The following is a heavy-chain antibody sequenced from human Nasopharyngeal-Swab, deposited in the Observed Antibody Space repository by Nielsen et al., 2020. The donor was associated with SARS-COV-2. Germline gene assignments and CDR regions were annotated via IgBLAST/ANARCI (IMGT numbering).Heavy chain of an antibody. CDR2: INWNGGST. CDR3: ARTIAAAGPYGMDV. D-gene: IGHD6-13*01. CDR1: GFTFDDYG. V-gene: IGHV3-20*01. J-gene: IGHJ6*02. Sequence: GGSLRLSCAASGFTFDDYGMSWVRQAPGKGLEWVSGINWNGGSTGYADSVKGRFTISRDNAKNSLYLQMNSLRAEDTALYHCARTIAAAGPYGMDVWGQGTTVTVSS.